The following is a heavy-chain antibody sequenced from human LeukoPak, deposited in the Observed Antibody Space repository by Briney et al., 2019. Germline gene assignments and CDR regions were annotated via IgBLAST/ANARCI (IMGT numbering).Heavy chain of an antibody. CDR2: INSDGSST. J-gene: IGHJ4*02. Sequence: GGSLRLSCAASGFTFSSYWMHWVRQAPGKGLVWVSRINSDGSSTSYADSVKGRFTISRDNAKNTLYLQMNSLRAEDTAVYYCARGPLAAQLLFMSYWGQGTLVTVSS. D-gene: IGHD2-21*02. V-gene: IGHV3-74*01. CDR3: ARGPLAAQLLFMSY. CDR1: GFTFSSYW.